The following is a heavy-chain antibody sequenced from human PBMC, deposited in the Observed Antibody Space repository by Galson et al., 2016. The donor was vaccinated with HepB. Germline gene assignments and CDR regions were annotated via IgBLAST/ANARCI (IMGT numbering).Heavy chain of an antibody. V-gene: IGHV4-59*01. J-gene: IGHJ6*02. CDR3: AAHKPGYYYYGMDV. CDR1: GGSISSYY. CDR2: IYYSGNT. Sequence: SETLSLTCTVSGGSISSYYWSWIRQPPGKGLEWIGYIYYSGNTLQNPSLKSRVTMSLDTSKNQISLKLTYGTAADTAVYYCAAHKPGYYYYGMDVWGQGTTVTVSS.